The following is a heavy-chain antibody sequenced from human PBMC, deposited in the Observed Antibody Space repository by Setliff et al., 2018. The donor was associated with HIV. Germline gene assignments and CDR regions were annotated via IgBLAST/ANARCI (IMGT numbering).Heavy chain of an antibody. CDR2: IYHSGNT. CDR3: ARGEACGGGCHYAFEL. D-gene: IGHD2-21*02. CDR1: GDSISSDFY. J-gene: IGHJ3*01. Sequence: SETLSLTCTVSGDSISSDFYWGWIRQPPGKGLEWIASIYHSGNTYYMPSPQSRVTISVDMSKNQFSLKLNSVTAADTAVYYCARGEACGGGCHYAFELWGRGTMVTVSS. V-gene: IGHV4-38-2*02.